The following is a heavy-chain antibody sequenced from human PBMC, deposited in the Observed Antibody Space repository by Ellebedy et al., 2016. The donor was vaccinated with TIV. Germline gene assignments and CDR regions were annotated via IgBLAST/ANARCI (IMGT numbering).Heavy chain of an antibody. V-gene: IGHV1-2*02. J-gene: IGHJ6*02. CDR1: GYTFTGYY. CDR3: ARDISSSSEDYGMDV. CDR2: INPNSGGT. Sequence: ASVKVSXKASGYTFTGYYMHWVRQAPGQGLEWMGWINPNSGGTNYAQKFQGRVTMTRDTSINTAYMELSRLRSDDTAVYYCARDISSSSEDYGMDVWGQGTTVTVSS. D-gene: IGHD6-6*01.